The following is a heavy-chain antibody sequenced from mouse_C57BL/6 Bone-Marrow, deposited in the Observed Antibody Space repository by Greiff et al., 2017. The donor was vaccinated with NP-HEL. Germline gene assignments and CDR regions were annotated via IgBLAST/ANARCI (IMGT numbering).Heavy chain of an antibody. CDR3: TADGYYRYFDV. CDR2: IDPENGDT. V-gene: IGHV14-4*01. CDR1: GFNIKDDY. Sequence: EVQLQQSGAELVRPGASVKLSCTASGFNIKDDYMHWVKQRPEQGLEWIGWIDPENGDTEYASKFQGKATITADTSSHTAYLQLSSLTSEDTAVYYCTADGYYRYFDVWGTGTTVTVSS. D-gene: IGHD2-3*01. J-gene: IGHJ1*03.